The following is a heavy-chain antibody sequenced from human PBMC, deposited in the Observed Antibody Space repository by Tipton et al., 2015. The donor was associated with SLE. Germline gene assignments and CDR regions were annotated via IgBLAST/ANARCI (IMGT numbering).Heavy chain of an antibody. D-gene: IGHD3-10*01. Sequence: TLSLACAVYGGSFSGYYWSWIRQPPGKGLEWIGEINHSGSTNYNPSLKSRVTISVDTSKNQFSLKLSSVTAADTAVYYCANLRTEYYYGSRADYWGQGTLVTVSS. CDR2: INHSGST. J-gene: IGHJ4*02. CDR3: ANLRTEYYYGSRADY. V-gene: IGHV4-34*01. CDR1: GGSFSGYY.